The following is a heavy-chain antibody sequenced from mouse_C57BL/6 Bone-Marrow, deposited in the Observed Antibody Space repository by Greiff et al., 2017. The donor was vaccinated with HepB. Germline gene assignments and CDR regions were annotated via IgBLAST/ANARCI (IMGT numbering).Heavy chain of an antibody. J-gene: IGHJ3*01. CDR2: IYPGNSDT. D-gene: IGHD2-3*01. CDR3: TRSNDGYYVWFAY. Sequence: VQLQQSGTVLARPGASVKMSCKTSGYTFTSYWMHWVKQRPGQGLEWIGAIYPGNSDTSYNQKFKGKAKLTAVTSASTAYMELSSLTNEDSAVYYCTRSNDGYYVWFAYWGQGTRVTVSA. V-gene: IGHV1-5*01. CDR1: GYTFTSYW.